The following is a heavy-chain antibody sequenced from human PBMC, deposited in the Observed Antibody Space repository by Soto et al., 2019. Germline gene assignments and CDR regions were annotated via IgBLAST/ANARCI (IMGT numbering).Heavy chain of an antibody. J-gene: IGHJ4*02. CDR3: AKWDRYSSSVDY. Sequence: GGFLRLSCAASGFTFSSYAMSWVRLAPGKGLEWVSAISGSGGSTYYADSVKGRFTISRDNSKNTLYLQMNSLRAEDTAVYYCAKWDRYSSSVDYWGQGTLVTVSS. CDR2: ISGSGGST. CDR1: GFTFSSYA. D-gene: IGHD6-6*01. V-gene: IGHV3-23*01.